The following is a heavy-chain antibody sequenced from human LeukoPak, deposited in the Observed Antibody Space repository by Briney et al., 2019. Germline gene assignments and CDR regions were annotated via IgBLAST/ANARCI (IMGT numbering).Heavy chain of an antibody. CDR2: IYSGGST. J-gene: IGHJ6*03. D-gene: IGHD2-2*01. CDR3: ARNAAAPKRTYYYYYTDV. CDR1: GFTFSSYG. Sequence: GGTLRLSCAVSGFTFSSYGMSWVRQAPGKGLEWVSVIYSGGSTYYADSVKGRFTISRDNSKNTLYLQMNSLRAEDTAVYYCARNAAAPKRTYYYYYTDVWGKGTTVAISS. V-gene: IGHV3-66*01.